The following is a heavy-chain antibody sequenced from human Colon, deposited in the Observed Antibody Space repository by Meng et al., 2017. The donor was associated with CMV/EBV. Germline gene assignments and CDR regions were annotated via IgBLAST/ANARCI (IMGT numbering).Heavy chain of an antibody. D-gene: IGHD4-23*01. J-gene: IGHJ4*02. CDR3: ARAAVGGNEEIDY. V-gene: IGHV3-48*04. Sequence: GGSLRLSCAASEFTFNTYTMNWVRQAPGKGPEWLAYIGPSSNSVYYADSVRGRFTVSRDNAKNSLYLQMNSLRADDTAIYYCARAAVGGNEEIDYWGQGTLVTVSS. CDR2: IGPSSNSV. CDR1: EFTFNTYT.